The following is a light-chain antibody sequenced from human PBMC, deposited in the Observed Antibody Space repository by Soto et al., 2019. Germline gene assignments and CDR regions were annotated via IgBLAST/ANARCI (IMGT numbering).Light chain of an antibody. V-gene: IGKV3-15*01. CDR3: QQYNQWPLT. CDR2: GAS. Sequence: ETVMTQSPATLSVSPGERATLSCRAGQSVNSYLAWYQQKLGQAPRLLIRGASARATGIPARFSGSGSGTEFTLTISSLQSEDFAVYYCQQYNQWPLTFGGGTKVDIK. J-gene: IGKJ4*01. CDR1: QSVNSY.